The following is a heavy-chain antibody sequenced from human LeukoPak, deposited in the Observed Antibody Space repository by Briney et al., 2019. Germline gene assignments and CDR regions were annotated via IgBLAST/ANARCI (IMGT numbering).Heavy chain of an antibody. J-gene: IGHJ4*02. CDR2: TYTIGST. V-gene: IGHV4-61*02. D-gene: IGHD3-3*01. CDR3: AGDARFLEPAFDY. Sequence: TLSLTCTVSGGSISNGRYYWSWIRQPAGKGLEWIGRTYTIGSTNHTPPLRSGDTLSVNTPKHRFSLKQSPVTAAHSPVYHCAGDARFLEPAFDYWGQGTLVTVSS. CDR1: GGSISNGRYY.